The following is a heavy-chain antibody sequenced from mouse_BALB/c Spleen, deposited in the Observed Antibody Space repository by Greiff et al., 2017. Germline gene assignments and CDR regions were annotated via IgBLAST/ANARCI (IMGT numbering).Heavy chain of an antibody. V-gene: IGHV1-7*01. CDR3: ARSDYYGNYDY. CDR2: INPSTGYT. CDR1: GYTFTSYW. J-gene: IGHJ2*01. Sequence: QVQLQQSGAELAKPGASVKMSCKASGYTFTSYWMHWVKQRPGQGLEWIGYINPSTGYTEYNQKFKDKATLTADKSSSTAYMQLSSLTSEDSAVYYCARSDYYGNYDYWGQGTTLTVSS. D-gene: IGHD2-1*01.